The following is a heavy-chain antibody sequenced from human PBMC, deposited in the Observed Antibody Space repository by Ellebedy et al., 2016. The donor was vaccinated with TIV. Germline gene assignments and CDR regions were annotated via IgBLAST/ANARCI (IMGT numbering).Heavy chain of an antibody. Sequence: AASVKVSCKASGYTFTSYDINWVRQATGQGLEWMGWMNPKSGNTGYAQQFQGRVTMTSNTPIKTAYLALTSLKFDDTAVYFCTTGVTMGENRFFDSWGQGTLVIVSS. CDR3: TTGVTMGENRFFDS. CDR2: MNPKSGNT. D-gene: IGHD2-21*02. CDR1: GYTFTSYD. J-gene: IGHJ5*01. V-gene: IGHV1-8*01.